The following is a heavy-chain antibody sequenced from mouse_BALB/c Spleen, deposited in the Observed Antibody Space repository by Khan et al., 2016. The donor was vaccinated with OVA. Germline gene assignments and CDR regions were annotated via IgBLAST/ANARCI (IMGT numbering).Heavy chain of an antibody. J-gene: IGHJ2*01. V-gene: IGHV1-7*01. CDR1: GYTFINYW. D-gene: IGHD1-1*01. Sequence: QVQLQQPGAELAKPGASVKMSCKASGYTFINYWILWVKHRPGQGLEWIGYINPSTGYTEYNQNFKDKATLTADKSSSTAYMQLSSLTSEDSAVYYCARRGLRWDFDYGGQGTTLTVSS. CDR3: ARRGLRWDFDY. CDR2: INPSTGYT.